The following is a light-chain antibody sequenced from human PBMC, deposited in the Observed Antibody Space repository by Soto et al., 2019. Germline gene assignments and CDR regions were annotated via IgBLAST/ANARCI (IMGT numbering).Light chain of an antibody. J-gene: IGKJ1*01. CDR1: QTVRSSY. Sequence: EIVLTQSPGTLSLSPGERATLSCRASQTVRSSYLAWYQQQPGQAPRLLISGASSRATGIPDRFSGSASGTDFTLTISRLDHEDFAVYYCQQYGRAPPSFGQWTTVEIK. CDR2: GAS. CDR3: QQYGRAPPS. V-gene: IGKV3-20*01.